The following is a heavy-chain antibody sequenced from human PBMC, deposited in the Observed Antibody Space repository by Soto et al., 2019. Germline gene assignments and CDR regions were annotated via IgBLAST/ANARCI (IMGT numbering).Heavy chain of an antibody. Sequence: LRLSCAASGFTFSSYEMNWVRQAPGKGLEWVSYISSSGSTIYYADSVKGRFTISRDNAKSSLYLQMNSLRAEDTAVYYCARDSSSWYYREYYYGMDVWGQGTTVTVSS. CDR1: GFTFSSYE. CDR2: ISSSGSTI. CDR3: ARDSSSWYYREYYYGMDV. J-gene: IGHJ6*02. D-gene: IGHD6-13*01. V-gene: IGHV3-48*03.